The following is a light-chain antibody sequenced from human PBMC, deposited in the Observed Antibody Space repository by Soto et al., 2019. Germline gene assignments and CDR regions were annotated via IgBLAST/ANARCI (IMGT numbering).Light chain of an antibody. J-gene: IGLJ1*01. CDR3: SSYTSISTFV. Sequence: QSVLTQPASVSGSPGQSITISCTGTSSDVGGYNYVSWYQQDPGIAPKLLIYEVSNRPSGVSSRFSGSKSGNTASLTISGLQAEDEADYYCSSYTSISTFVFGTGTKVTVL. V-gene: IGLV2-14*01. CDR2: EVS. CDR1: SSDVGGYNY.